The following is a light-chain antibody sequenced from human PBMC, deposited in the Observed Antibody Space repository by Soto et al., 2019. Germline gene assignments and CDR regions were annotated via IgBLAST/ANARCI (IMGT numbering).Light chain of an antibody. Sequence: EIVLTQSPATLSLSPGERATLSCRASQSVSIYLAWYQQKPDQAPRLLIYDASNRATGIPARFSGSGSGTDFTLPISSLEPEDFAVYYCQQRSNWPWTFGQGTKVEIK. CDR2: DAS. CDR3: QQRSNWPWT. V-gene: IGKV3-11*01. J-gene: IGKJ1*01. CDR1: QSVSIY.